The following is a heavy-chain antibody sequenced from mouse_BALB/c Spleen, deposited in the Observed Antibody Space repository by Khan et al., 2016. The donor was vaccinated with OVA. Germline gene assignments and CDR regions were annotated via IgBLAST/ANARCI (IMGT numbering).Heavy chain of an antibody. D-gene: IGHD1-1*01. V-gene: IGHV5-17*02. Sequence: EVELVESGGGLVQPGGSRTLSCAASGFTFNSYGIHWVRQAPEKGLEWVAYISGDSNTIYYADTVTGRFIISSDNPKNNLFLQMTSLMSEDTAMYYCATSYFYGYYFDFWGPGTTLTVS. CDR1: GFTFNSYG. CDR2: ISGDSNTI. CDR3: ATSYFYGYYFDF. J-gene: IGHJ2*01.